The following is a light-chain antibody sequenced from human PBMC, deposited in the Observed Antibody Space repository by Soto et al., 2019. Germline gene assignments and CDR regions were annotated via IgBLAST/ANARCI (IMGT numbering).Light chain of an antibody. V-gene: IGKV1-5*01. CDR1: QSISSW. CDR3: QQYNSYSQT. CDR2: DAS. Sequence: DIQMTQSPSTLSASVGDRVTITCRASQSISSWLAWYQQKPGKATKLLIYDASSLESGVTSRFSGRGSGTEFTLTISSLQPDDFATYYCQQYNSYSQTFGQGTKVEIK. J-gene: IGKJ1*01.